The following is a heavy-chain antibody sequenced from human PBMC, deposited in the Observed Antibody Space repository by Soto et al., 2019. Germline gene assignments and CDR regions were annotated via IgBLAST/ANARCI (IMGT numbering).Heavy chain of an antibody. CDR1: GFTFHNFA. V-gene: IGHV3-23*01. J-gene: IGHJ4*02. CDR3: AKAGRYSGYDFFDS. D-gene: IGHD5-12*01. CDR2: TIGSGGSS. Sequence: GGSLRLSCSASGFTFHNFAMSWVRQAPGKGLEWVSGTIGSGGSSNYADSAKGRFAVSRDNTKSTLYLQMNALRAEDTAVYYCAKAGRYSGYDFFDSWGQGTLVTVSS.